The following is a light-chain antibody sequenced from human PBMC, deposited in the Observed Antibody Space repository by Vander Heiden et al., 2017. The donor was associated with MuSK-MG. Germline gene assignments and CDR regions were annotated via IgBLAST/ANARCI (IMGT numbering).Light chain of an antibody. Sequence: QVTQSPSSLAASVGDTVTITCRVSEGVARYLSWYQQKPGKAPTLLISSAYKLQAGVPSRFSGSGFGTDFTLTIAGLQPEDFGTYFCQQTYTVPDFGPGTRVDIK. CDR1: EGVARY. J-gene: IGKJ3*01. CDR2: SAY. CDR3: QQTYTVPD. V-gene: IGKV1-39*01.